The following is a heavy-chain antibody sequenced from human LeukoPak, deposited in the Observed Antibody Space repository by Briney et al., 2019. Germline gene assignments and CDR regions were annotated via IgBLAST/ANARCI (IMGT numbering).Heavy chain of an antibody. D-gene: IGHD3-3*01. CDR2: IYYSGST. CDR1: GGSISSYY. Sequence: SETLSLTCTVSGGSISSYYWRWIRQPPGRGLEWIGYIYYSGSTNYNPSLKSRVTISVDTSKNQFSLSLSSVTAADTAVYYCARETDFWRTLDYWGQGTLVTVSS. CDR3: ARETDFWRTLDY. J-gene: IGHJ4*02. V-gene: IGHV4-59*01.